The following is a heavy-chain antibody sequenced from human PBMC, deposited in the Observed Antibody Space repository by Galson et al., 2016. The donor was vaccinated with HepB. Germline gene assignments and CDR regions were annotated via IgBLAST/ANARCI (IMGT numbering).Heavy chain of an antibody. CDR3: VRDDGWYRFDS. CDR2: TLYRSKWYH. D-gene: IGHD6-19*01. J-gene: IGHJ4*02. CDR1: GDSVSSSNVA. V-gene: IGHV6-1*01. Sequence: CAISGDSVSSSNVAWNWIRQSPSKGLGWLGRTLYRSKWYHDYAVSVRSRITINPDTSRNQVSLQMNSVTPEDTAIYYCVRDDGWYRFDSWGQGTLDTVSS.